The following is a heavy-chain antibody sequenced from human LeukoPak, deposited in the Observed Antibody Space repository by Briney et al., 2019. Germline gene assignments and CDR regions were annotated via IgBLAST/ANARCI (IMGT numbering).Heavy chain of an antibody. J-gene: IGHJ4*02. CDR3: ARDPRDYGGNSGFDY. CDR1: GLTFSSYS. D-gene: IGHD4-23*01. V-gene: IGHV3-21*01. CDR2: ISSSSSYI. Sequence: GGSLRLSCAASGLTFSSYSMNWVRQAPGKGLEWVSSISSSSSYIYYADSVKGRFTISRDNAKNSLYLQMNSLRAEDTAVYYCARDPRDYGGNSGFDYWGRGTLVTVSS.